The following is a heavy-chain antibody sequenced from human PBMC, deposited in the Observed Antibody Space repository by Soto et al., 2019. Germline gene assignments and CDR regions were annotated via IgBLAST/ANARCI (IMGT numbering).Heavy chain of an antibody. D-gene: IGHD4-17*01. J-gene: IGHJ5*02. CDR2: ISSSSSYI. CDR3: ARVWYGDYSRRRFDP. V-gene: IGHV3-21*01. CDR1: GFTFSSYS. Sequence: EVQLVESGGGLVKPGGSLRLSCAASGFTFSSYSMNWVRQAPGKGLEWVSSISSSSSYIYYADSVKGRFTISRDNAKNSLYLQMNSLRAEDTAVYYCARVWYGDYSRRRFDPWGQGTLVTVSS.